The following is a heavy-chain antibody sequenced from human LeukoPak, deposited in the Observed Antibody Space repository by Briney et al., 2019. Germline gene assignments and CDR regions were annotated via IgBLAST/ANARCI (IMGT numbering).Heavy chain of an antibody. CDR3: ARGLRAAAGKNWVY. J-gene: IGHJ4*02. D-gene: IGHD6-13*01. Sequence: ASVKVSCKASGYTFTGYYMHWVRQAPGQGLERMGWINPNSGGTNYAQKFQGRVTMTRDTSISTAYMDLSRLRSDDTAVYYCARGLRAAAGKNWVYWGQGTLVTVSS. V-gene: IGHV1-2*02. CDR2: INPNSGGT. CDR1: GYTFTGYY.